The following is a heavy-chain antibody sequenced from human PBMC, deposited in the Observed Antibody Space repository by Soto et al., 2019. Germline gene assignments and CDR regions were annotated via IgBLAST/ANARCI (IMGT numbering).Heavy chain of an antibody. V-gene: IGHV1-18*01. Sequence: ASVKVSCKASGYTFTSYGISWVRQAPGQGLEWMGWISAYNGNTNYAQKLQGRVTMTTDTSTSTAYMELRSLRSDDTAVYYCARDYKDIGILTAYCRDSVEDWFDPSGQGTLFTVSS. CDR2: ISAYNGNT. CDR3: ARDYKDIGILTAYCRDSVEDWFDP. CDR1: GYTFTSYG. D-gene: IGHD3-9*01. J-gene: IGHJ5*02.